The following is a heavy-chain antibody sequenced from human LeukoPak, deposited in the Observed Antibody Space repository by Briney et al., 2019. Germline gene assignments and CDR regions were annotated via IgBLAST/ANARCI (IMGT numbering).Heavy chain of an antibody. CDR1: GFTFSNYA. CDR2: VSGSGGST. V-gene: IGHV3-23*01. D-gene: IGHD6-13*01. Sequence: GGSLRLSCATSGFTFSNYAMNWVRQAPGKGLEWVSTVSGSGGSTYYADSVKGRFTISRDNSKNTVYLQMNSLRAEDTAVYYCAKGSIAAALKDAFDIWGQGTMVTVSS. J-gene: IGHJ3*02. CDR3: AKGSIAAALKDAFDI.